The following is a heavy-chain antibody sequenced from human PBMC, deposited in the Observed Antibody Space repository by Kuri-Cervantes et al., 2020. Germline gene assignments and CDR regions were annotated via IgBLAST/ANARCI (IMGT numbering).Heavy chain of an antibody. Sequence: SETLSLTCTVSGGSISSYYWSWIRQPPGKGLEWIGYIYYSGSTNYNPSLKSRVTISVDTSKNQFSLKLSSVTAADTAVYYCARVWLYSSGWYVGWYFDLWGRGTLVTVSS. D-gene: IGHD6-19*01. V-gene: IGHV4-59*01. CDR1: GGSISSYY. CDR2: IYYSGST. J-gene: IGHJ2*01. CDR3: ARVWLYSSGWYVGWYFDL.